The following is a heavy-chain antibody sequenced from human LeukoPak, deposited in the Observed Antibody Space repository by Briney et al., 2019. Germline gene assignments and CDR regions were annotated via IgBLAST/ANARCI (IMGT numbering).Heavy chain of an antibody. CDR2: IYHSGST. J-gene: IGHJ4*02. CDR3: ARDPYPDDSSGYYDMGGY. Sequence: SETLSLTCTVSGYSISSGYYWGWIRQPLGKGLEWIGSIYHSGSTYYNPSLKSRVTISVDTSKNQFSLKLSSVTAADTAVYYCARDPYPDDSSGYYDMGGYWGQGTLVTVSS. V-gene: IGHV4-38-2*02. D-gene: IGHD3-22*01. CDR1: GYSISSGYY.